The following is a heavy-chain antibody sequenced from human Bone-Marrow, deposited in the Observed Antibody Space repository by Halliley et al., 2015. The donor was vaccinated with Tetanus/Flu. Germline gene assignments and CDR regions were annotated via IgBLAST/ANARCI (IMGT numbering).Heavy chain of an antibody. Sequence: TLSLTCAVYGGSFRDYSWTWIRQPPGKGLEWIGEIDYSGNTDYSPSLKSRVTISVDTSKNQFSLKMRSVTAADTAVYYCARGDLIRYFDWLLTAFDYWGQGTLVTVSS. D-gene: IGHD3-9*01. J-gene: IGHJ4*02. CDR2: IDYSGNT. CDR1: GGSFRDYS. CDR3: ARGDLIRYFDWLLTAFDY. V-gene: IGHV4-34*01.